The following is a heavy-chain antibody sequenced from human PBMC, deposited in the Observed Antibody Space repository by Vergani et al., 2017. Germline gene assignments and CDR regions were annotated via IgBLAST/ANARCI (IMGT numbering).Heavy chain of an antibody. CDR1: GFTFSSYE. J-gene: IGHJ5*02. Sequence: EVQLVESGGGLVQPGGSLRLSCAASGFTFSSYEMNWVRQAPGKGLEWVSYISSSGSTIYYADSVKGRFTISRDNAKNSLYLQMNSLRAEDTAVYYCARLAYYYEWGWFDPWGQGTLVTVSS. CDR2: ISSSGSTI. CDR3: ARLAYYYEWGWFDP. D-gene: IGHD3-22*01. V-gene: IGHV3-48*03.